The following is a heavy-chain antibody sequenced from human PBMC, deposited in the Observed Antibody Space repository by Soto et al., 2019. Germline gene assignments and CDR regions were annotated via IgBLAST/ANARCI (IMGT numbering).Heavy chain of an antibody. D-gene: IGHD2-15*01. Sequence: EVQLLESGGGLVQPGGSLRLSCAASGFTFSNYGMSWVRQAPGKGLEWVSVISGSGGSTYYADSVKGRFTLSRDNSKNTVYLQMNSLRAEDTAVYYCAKDSPVSVPLLRDLHDWGQGTLVTVSS. CDR2: ISGSGGST. CDR1: GFTFSNYG. V-gene: IGHV3-23*01. CDR3: AKDSPVSVPLLRDLHD. J-gene: IGHJ1*01.